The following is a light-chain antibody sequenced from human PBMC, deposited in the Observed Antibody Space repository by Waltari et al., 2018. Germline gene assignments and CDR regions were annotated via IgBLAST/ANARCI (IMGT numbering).Light chain of an antibody. J-gene: IGLJ3*02. CDR3: QTWGAGIRV. CDR1: SGNSTYA. CDR2: LNSDGSH. Sequence: QLVLTQSPSASASLGASVKLTCTLSSGNSTYAIAWHKQQPEKGPRDLMKLNSDGSHNKGDGIPDRFSGSSSGAERYLTISSLQSEDEADYYCQTWGAGIRVFGGGTKLTVL. V-gene: IGLV4-69*02.